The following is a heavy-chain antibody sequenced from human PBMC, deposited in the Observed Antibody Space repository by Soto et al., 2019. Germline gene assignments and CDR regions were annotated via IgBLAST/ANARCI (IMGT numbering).Heavy chain of an antibody. Sequence: QVQLQESGPGLVKPSQTLSLTCTVSGGSISSGDYYWSWIHQPPGKGLEWIGYIYYSGSTYYNPSRKSRVTISVDTSKNQFSLKLSSVTAADTAVYYCARERPDGSRLDPWGQGTLVTVSS. V-gene: IGHV4-30-4*01. CDR1: GGSISSGDYY. CDR3: ARERPDGSRLDP. CDR2: IYYSGST. D-gene: IGHD6-13*01. J-gene: IGHJ5*02.